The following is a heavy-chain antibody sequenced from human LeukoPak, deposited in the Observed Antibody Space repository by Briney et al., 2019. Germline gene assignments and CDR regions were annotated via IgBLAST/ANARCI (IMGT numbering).Heavy chain of an antibody. CDR2: IKQDGNDK. V-gene: IGHV3-7*01. Sequence: PGGSLRLSCAASGFTFTTHWMSWVRQAPGKRLEWVANIKQDGNDKHYLESVKGRFTTSRDNAKDSLYLQMNSLRAEDTAVYYCTRLSDTEGSSTSYRASDIWGQGTLVAVSS. CDR1: GFTFTTHW. D-gene: IGHD2-2*01. J-gene: IGHJ3*02. CDR3: TRLSDTEGSSTSYRASDI.